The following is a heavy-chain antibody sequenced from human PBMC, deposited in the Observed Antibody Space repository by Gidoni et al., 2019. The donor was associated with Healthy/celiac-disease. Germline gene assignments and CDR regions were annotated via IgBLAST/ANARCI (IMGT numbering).Heavy chain of an antibody. J-gene: IGHJ4*02. D-gene: IGHD6-13*01. CDR1: GRSISRGGSS. CDR2: IYHSGST. CDR3: ARGGIAGGYFDY. Sequence: QLQLQESGSGLVKPSQTLSLTCAVSGRSISRGGSSWSWNRQPPGKGLEWIGYIYHSGSTYYNPSLKSRVTISVDRSKNQFSLKLSSVTAADTAVYYCARGGIAGGYFDYWGQGTLVTVSS. V-gene: IGHV4-30-2*01.